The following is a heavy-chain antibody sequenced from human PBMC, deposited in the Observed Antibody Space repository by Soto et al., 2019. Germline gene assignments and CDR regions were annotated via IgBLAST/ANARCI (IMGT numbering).Heavy chain of an antibody. CDR3: ARGPDFWSGYYSPDYYYYGMDV. V-gene: IGHV1-69*13. Sequence: SVKVSCKTSEGTFNNYAISWVRQAPGQGLEWMGGIIPIFGTANYAQKFQGRVTITADESTSTAYMELSSLRSEDTAVYYCARGPDFWSGYYSPDYYYYGMDVWGQGTTVTVSS. CDR2: IIPIFGTA. J-gene: IGHJ6*02. CDR1: EGTFNNYA. D-gene: IGHD3-3*01.